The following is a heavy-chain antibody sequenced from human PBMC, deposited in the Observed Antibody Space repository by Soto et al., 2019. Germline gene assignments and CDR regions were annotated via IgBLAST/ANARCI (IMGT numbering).Heavy chain of an antibody. CDR3: ASGRSSHLSY. V-gene: IGHV3-21*01. CDR1: GFTFSSYS. D-gene: IGHD1-26*01. J-gene: IGHJ4*02. Sequence: GGSLRLSCAASGFTFSSYSMNWVRQAPGKGLEWVSSISSSSSYIYYADSVKGRFTISRDNAKNSLYLQMNSLRAEDTAVYYCASGRSSHLSYWGQGTLVTVSS. CDR2: ISSSSSYI.